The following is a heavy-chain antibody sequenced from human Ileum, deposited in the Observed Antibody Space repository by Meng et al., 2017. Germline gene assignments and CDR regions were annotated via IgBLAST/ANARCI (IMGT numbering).Heavy chain of an antibody. V-gene: IGHV3-11*04. CDR2: ISSGGTPI. Sequence: GESLKISCAASGFTFSDYYMSWIRQAPGKGLEWVSYISSGGTPIFYADTVKGRFTISRDNAKNSLYLQMNSLRAEDTAVYYCARSGPTDYWGQGTLVTVSS. CDR1: GFTFSDYY. D-gene: IGHD6-25*01. CDR3: ARSGPTDY. J-gene: IGHJ4*02.